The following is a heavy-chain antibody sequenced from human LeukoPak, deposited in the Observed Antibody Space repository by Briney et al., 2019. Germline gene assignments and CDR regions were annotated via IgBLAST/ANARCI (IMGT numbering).Heavy chain of an antibody. CDR1: VGSFSGYL. CDR2: INHSGYT. J-gene: IGHJ3*01. D-gene: IGHD6-6*01. CDR3: ARHEFGSSSAAFDS. Sequence: SETLSLTCAVHVGSFSGYLWSWIRQPPGKGLEYIGEINHSGYTTYTPSLKSRVTISVDTSKNQFSLNMISVTAADTAVYYCARHEFGSSSAAFDSWGQGTMVIVSS. V-gene: IGHV4-34*01.